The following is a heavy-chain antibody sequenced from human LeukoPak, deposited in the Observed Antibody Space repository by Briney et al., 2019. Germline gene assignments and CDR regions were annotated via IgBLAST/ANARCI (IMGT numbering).Heavy chain of an antibody. CDR2: IWFDGSNK. D-gene: IGHD6-19*01. Sequence: GGSLRLSCAASGFIFSNDAMHWVRQAPGKGLEWVAFIWFDGSNKHYADSVKGRFTISRDSSEDTLYLQMNSLRAEGTAVYYCARRSLAVTGIPDYWGQGTLVTVSS. V-gene: IGHV3-33*01. CDR1: GFIFSNDA. J-gene: IGHJ4*02. CDR3: ARRSLAVTGIPDY.